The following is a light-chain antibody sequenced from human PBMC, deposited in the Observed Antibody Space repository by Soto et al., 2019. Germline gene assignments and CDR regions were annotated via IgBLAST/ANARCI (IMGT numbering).Light chain of an antibody. Sequence: QSALTQPASGSGSPGQSITISCTGTSSDVGTYNYVSWYQQHPGKAPKVMIYDVSNRPSGVSNRFSGSKSGNTASLTISGLQAEDEADYYCSSYTGSSTSVIFGGGTKLTVL. V-gene: IGLV2-14*03. J-gene: IGLJ2*01. CDR1: SSDVGTYNY. CDR2: DVS. CDR3: SSYTGSSTSVI.